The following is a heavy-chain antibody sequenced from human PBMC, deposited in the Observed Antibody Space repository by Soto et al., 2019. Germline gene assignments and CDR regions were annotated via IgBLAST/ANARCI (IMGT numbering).Heavy chain of an antibody. CDR1: GGSISSFY. Sequence: QVQLQESGPGRVKPSETLSLTCTVSGGSISSFYWSWIRQPAGKGLEWIGRIYPSGYTNYNPSLKSRVTMSVDTSKNQFSLKLSSVTAADTAVYYCARSDYYDSSGYPQHWGQGTLVTVSS. J-gene: IGHJ1*01. V-gene: IGHV4-4*07. CDR3: ARSDYYDSSGYPQH. CDR2: IYPSGYT. D-gene: IGHD3-22*01.